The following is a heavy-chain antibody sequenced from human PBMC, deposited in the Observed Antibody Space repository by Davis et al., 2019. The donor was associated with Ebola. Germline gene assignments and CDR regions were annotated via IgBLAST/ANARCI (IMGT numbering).Heavy chain of an antibody. Sequence: MPSETLSLTCTVSGGSISSSSYYWGWIRQPPGKGLEWIGSIYYSGSTYYNPSLKSRITVSVDPSKNQFSLKLNSATAADTAVYYCASLRQTYDSSGYYQPFDYWGQGSLVTVSS. D-gene: IGHD3-22*01. CDR1: GGSISSSSYY. J-gene: IGHJ4*02. CDR2: IYYSGST. V-gene: IGHV4-39*01. CDR3: ASLRQTYDSSGYYQPFDY.